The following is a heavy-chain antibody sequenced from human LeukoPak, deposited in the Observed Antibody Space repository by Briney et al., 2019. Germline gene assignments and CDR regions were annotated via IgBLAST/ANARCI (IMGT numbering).Heavy chain of an antibody. J-gene: IGHJ4*02. D-gene: IGHD3-3*01. CDR2: ISWNSGSI. Sequence: PGGSLRLSCAASGFTFDDYAMHWVRQAPGKGLEWVSGISWNSGSIGYADSVKGRFTISRDNAKNSLYLQMNSLRAEDTALYYCAKDTSNDFWSGAYFDYWGQGTLVTVSS. V-gene: IGHV3-9*01. CDR1: GFTFDDYA. CDR3: AKDTSNDFWSGAYFDY.